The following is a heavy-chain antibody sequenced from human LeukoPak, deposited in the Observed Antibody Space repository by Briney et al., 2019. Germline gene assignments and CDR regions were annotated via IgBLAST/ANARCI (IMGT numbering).Heavy chain of an antibody. CDR1: GFTFSSYA. V-gene: IGHV3-23*01. CDR3: ARELEHDFWSGQPRLKRNWFDP. Sequence: GGSLRLSCAASGFTFSSYAMRWVRQAPGKGLEWVSVISGGGGSTYYADSVKGRFTISRDNAKNSLYLQMNSLRAEDTAVYYCARELEHDFWSGQPRLKRNWFDPWGQGTLVSVSS. CDR2: ISGGGGST. D-gene: IGHD3-3*01. J-gene: IGHJ5*02.